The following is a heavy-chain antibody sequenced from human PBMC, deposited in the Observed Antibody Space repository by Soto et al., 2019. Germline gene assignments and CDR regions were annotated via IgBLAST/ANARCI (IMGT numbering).Heavy chain of an antibody. CDR3: AKVRASYLGASYFYYGLDV. D-gene: IGHD3-10*01. Sequence: XGSLRLSFSASGFTFSHYVLSWVRQAPGRGLEWVSSISGSGSSVYVADSVRGRFIMSRDLSTNTVSLQMSSLRVEDTAIYYCAKVRASYLGASYFYYGLDVWGQGTTVTVSS. CDR2: ISGSGSSV. J-gene: IGHJ6*02. V-gene: IGHV3-23*01. CDR1: GFTFSHYV.